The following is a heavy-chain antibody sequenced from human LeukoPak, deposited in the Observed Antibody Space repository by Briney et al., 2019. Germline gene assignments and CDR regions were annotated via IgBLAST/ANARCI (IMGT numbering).Heavy chain of an antibody. CDR1: GDSISSYF. J-gene: IGHJ4*02. V-gene: IGHV4-4*08. CDR2: IHNSGTT. CDR3: ASGLAYFDY. Sequence: SETLSLTCTVSGDSISSYFWAWIRQPPGKGLEWIGYIHNSGTTSYNPSLKSRVTISVDTSKNQFSLQLNSVTPEDTAVYYCASGLAYFDYWGQGTLVTVSS.